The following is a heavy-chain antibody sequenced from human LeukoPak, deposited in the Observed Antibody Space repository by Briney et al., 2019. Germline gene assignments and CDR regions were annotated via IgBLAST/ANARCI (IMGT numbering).Heavy chain of an antibody. CDR1: GFTLSSYG. J-gene: IGHJ4*02. CDR2: ISYDGSNK. CDR3: AKDWATIPSNYFDY. Sequence: GRSLRLSCAASGFTLSSYGMHWVRQAPGKGLEWVALISYDGSNKCYADSVKGRFTISRDNSKNTLYLQMNSLRAEDTAVYYCAKDWATIPSNYFDYWGQGTLVTVSS. D-gene: IGHD5-12*01. V-gene: IGHV3-30*18.